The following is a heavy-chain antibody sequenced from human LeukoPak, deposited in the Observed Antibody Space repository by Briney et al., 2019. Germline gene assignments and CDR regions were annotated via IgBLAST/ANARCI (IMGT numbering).Heavy chain of an antibody. V-gene: IGHV1-2*02. D-gene: IGHD3-9*01. Sequence: ASVKVSCKASGYTFIDYYIHWVRQAPGQGLERMGWINPNSGGTNYAQKFQGRVTMTRDTSINTTFMDLSSLTSDDTAVYYCARGHDNTGYNYFDYWGQGTLLAVSS. J-gene: IGHJ4*02. CDR3: ARGHDNTGYNYFDY. CDR1: GYTFIDYY. CDR2: INPNSGGT.